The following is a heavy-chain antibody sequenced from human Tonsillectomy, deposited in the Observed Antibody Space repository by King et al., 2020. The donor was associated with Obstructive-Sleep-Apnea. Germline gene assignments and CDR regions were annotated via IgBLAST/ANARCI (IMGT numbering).Heavy chain of an antibody. CDR1: GSSFSSFW. V-gene: IGHV3-74*03. CDR3: ARTVPGGYFDY. CDR2: IDNAGTIT. Sequence: VQLVEFGGGLVQPGGSLRLSCAASGSSFSSFWMHWVRQAPGKGLEWVSRIDNAGTITMYADSVRGRFTISRDNAKNTLYLQVNGLIVEDTAVFYCARTVPGGYFDYWGQGTLVTVSS. D-gene: IGHD2-15*01. J-gene: IGHJ4*02.